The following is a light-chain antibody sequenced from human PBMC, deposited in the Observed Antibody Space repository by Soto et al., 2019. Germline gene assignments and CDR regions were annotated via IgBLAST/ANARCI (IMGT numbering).Light chain of an antibody. CDR3: QSYDNSLSGLYV. Sequence: QSVLAQPPSVSGAPGQRVTISCTGSSSNIGAGYDVHWYQHVPGTAPRLLIFGNSNRPSGVPDRFSGSKSGPSASLAITGLQAEDEADYYCQSYDNSLSGLYVFGTGTKVTVL. J-gene: IGLJ1*01. V-gene: IGLV1-40*01. CDR2: GNS. CDR1: SSNIGAGYD.